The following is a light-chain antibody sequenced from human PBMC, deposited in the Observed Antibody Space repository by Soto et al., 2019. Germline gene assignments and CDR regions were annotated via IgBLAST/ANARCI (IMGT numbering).Light chain of an antibody. J-gene: IGLJ2*01. CDR3: QSYDSSLSGVL. V-gene: IGLV1-40*01. CDR1: SSNIGAGYD. CDR2: GNS. Sequence: QSVLTQPPSVSGAPGQGVTISCIGGSSNIGAGYDVHWYQQVSGTAPKLLLYGNSNRPSGVPDRFSGSKSGTSASLAIIGLQPEDEADYYCQSYDSSLSGVLFGGGTQLTVL.